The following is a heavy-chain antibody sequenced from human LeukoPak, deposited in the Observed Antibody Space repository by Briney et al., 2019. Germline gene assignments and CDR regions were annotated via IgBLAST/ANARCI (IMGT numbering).Heavy chain of an antibody. J-gene: IGHJ4*02. CDR3: ASSAGTAPTNFDY. CDR2: IYYSGST. CDR1: GGSISSHY. D-gene: IGHD1-1*01. V-gene: IGHV4-59*11. Sequence: PSETLSLTCTVSGGSISSHYWSWIRQPPGKGLEWTGYIYYSGSTNYNPSLKSRVTISVDTSKNQFSLKLSSVTAADTAVYYCASSAGTAPTNFDYWGQGTLVTVSS.